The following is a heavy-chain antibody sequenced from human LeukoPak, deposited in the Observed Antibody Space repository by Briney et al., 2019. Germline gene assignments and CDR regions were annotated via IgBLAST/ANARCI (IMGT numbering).Heavy chain of an antibody. CDR1: GGSFSGYY. D-gene: IGHD6-19*01. Sequence: SETMSLNCAVYGGSFSGYYWSWIRQPPGKGLEWIGEINHSGSTNYNPSLKSRVTISVDTSKNQFSLKLSSVTAADTAVYYCARAPSRPRSGWLAEYFQHWGQGTLVTVSS. V-gene: IGHV4-34*01. CDR3: ARAPSRPRSGWLAEYFQH. J-gene: IGHJ1*01. CDR2: INHSGST.